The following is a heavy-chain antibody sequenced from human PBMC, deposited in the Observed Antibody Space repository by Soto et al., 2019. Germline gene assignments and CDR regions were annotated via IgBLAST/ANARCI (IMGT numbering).Heavy chain of an antibody. CDR1: GFTFSDYY. CDR2: ISSSGSTI. V-gene: IGHV3-11*01. J-gene: IGHJ4*02. D-gene: IGHD3-16*01. Sequence: GGSLRLSCAASGFTFSDYYMSWIRQAPGKGLEWVSYISSSGSTIYYADSLKGRFTIARDKAKNSLYLQMNSLRAEDTAVYYCARGTYDYIWGSSPFGHYWGQGTLVTVSS. CDR3: ARGTYDYIWGSSPFGHY.